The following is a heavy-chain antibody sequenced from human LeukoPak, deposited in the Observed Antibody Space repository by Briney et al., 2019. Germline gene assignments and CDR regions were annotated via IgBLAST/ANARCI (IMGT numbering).Heavy chain of an antibody. D-gene: IGHD6-19*01. V-gene: IGHV3-53*01. CDR2: IYSAGFT. Sequence: GGSLRLSCAASRFTVSSHSMSWVRQAPGKGLEWVSVIYSAGFTYYADSVKGRFAISRDNSKNTLYLQMNSLRAEDTALYHCARADSNGWSNYWGQGTLVTVSS. CDR3: ARADSNGWSNY. CDR1: RFTVSSHS. J-gene: IGHJ4*02.